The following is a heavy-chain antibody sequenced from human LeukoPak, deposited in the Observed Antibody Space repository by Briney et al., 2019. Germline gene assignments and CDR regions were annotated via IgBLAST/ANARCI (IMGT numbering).Heavy chain of an antibody. V-gene: IGHV3-30*04. Sequence: PGGSLRLSCAASGFTFSSYAMHWVRQAPGKGLEGVAVISYDGSNKYYADSVKGRFTISRDNSKNTLYLQMNSLRAEDTAVYYCARGPGYSYGLRPGYPYYYYGMDVWGKGTTVTVSS. CDR3: ARGPGYSYGLRPGYPYYYYGMDV. CDR1: GFTFSSYA. CDR2: ISYDGSNK. J-gene: IGHJ6*04. D-gene: IGHD5-18*01.